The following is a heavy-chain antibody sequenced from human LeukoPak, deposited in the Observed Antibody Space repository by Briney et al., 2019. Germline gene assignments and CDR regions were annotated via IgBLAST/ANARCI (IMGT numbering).Heavy chain of an antibody. CDR2: IWYDGSNK. D-gene: IGHD6-6*01. Sequence: QPGGSLRLSCAASGFTFSSYGMHWVRQAPGKGLEWVAVIWYDGSNKYYADSVKGRFTISRDNSKNTLYLQMNSLRAEDTAVYYCAKAVSSPAEYFQHWGQGTLVTVSS. J-gene: IGHJ1*01. CDR3: AKAVSSPAEYFQH. V-gene: IGHV3-33*06. CDR1: GFTFSSYG.